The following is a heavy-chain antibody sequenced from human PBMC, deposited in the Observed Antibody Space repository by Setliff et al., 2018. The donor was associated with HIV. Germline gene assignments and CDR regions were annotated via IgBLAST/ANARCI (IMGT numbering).Heavy chain of an antibody. CDR3: HSGYDTEEQSYFDY. Sequence: PGESLRLSCAASGFTYSSYTMNWVRQAPGKGLVWVSRVNRDGSSTTYADSVKDRFTISRDNAKNTLYLQMNSLRAEDTGVYYCHSGYDTEEQSYFDYWGQGALVTVSS. CDR1: GFTYSSYT. CDR2: VNRDGSST. V-gene: IGHV3-74*01. D-gene: IGHD5-12*01. J-gene: IGHJ4*02.